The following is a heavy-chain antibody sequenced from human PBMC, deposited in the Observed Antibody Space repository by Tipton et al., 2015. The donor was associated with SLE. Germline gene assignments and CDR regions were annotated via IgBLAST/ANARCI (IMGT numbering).Heavy chain of an antibody. CDR3: ARNPQGRGKGTNGFDV. V-gene: IGHV4-61*09. J-gene: IGHJ3*01. D-gene: IGHD3-10*01. CDR2: IYTTGNI. CDR1: GGSINSGYYY. Sequence: LRLSCTVSGGSINSGYYYWGWVRQPAGKGLEWIGQIYTTGNINYNPSLNNRVTISVDTSKNQFSLKLTSVTAADTAVYYCARNPQGRGKGTNGFDVWGPGTMVTISS.